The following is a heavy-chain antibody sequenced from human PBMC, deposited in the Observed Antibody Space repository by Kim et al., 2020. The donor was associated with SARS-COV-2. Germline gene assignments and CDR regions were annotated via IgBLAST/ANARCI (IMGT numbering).Heavy chain of an antibody. CDR2: IYYSGST. CDR3: ASTGIAAAGKTDY. J-gene: IGHJ4*02. V-gene: IGHV4-59*08. CDR1: GGSISSYY. D-gene: IGHD6-13*01. Sequence: SETLSLTCTVSGGSISSYYWSWIRQPPGKGLEWIGYIYYSGSTNYNPSLKSRVTISVDTSKNQFSLKLSSVTAADTAVYYCASTGIAAAGKTDYWGQGTLVTVSS.